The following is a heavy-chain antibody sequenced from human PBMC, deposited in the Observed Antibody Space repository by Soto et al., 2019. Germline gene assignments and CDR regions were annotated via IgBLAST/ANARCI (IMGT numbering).Heavy chain of an antibody. V-gene: IGHV1-69*13. D-gene: IGHD6-19*01. CDR2: IIPIFGTA. CDR1: GGTFSSYA. J-gene: IGHJ5*02. CDR3: ARVLHQWMAPTGIGWFDP. Sequence: SVKVSCKASGGTFSSYAISGVRQAPGRGLEWMGGIIPIFGTANYAQKFQGRVTITADESTSTAYMELSSLRSEDTAVYYCARVLHQWMAPTGIGWFDPWGQGTLVTVSS.